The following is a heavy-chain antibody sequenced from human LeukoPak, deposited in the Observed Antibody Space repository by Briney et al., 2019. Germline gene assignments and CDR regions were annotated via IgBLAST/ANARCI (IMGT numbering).Heavy chain of an antibody. Sequence: SETLSLTCAVYGGSFSGHYWSWIRQPPGKGLEWIGEINHSGSTNYNPSLKSRVTISVDTSKNQFSLKLSSVTAADTAVYYCARGKDIVVVPATYYYYYMDVWGKGTTVTVSS. CDR2: INHSGST. CDR1: GGSFSGHY. J-gene: IGHJ6*03. CDR3: ARGKDIVVVPATYYYYYMDV. V-gene: IGHV4-34*01. D-gene: IGHD2-2*01.